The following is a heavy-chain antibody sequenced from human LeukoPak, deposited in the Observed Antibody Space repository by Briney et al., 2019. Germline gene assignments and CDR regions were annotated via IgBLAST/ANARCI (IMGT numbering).Heavy chain of an antibody. V-gene: IGHV3-23*01. CDR3: AKVIREVDASYDY. CDR2: IQYGGGST. Sequence: GESLRLSCAASGFTFSNYALSWVRQAPGKGLEWVSAIQYGGGSTYYAHSVKGRFTISRDNSKNTLYLQMNSLRAEDTAVYYCAKVIREVDASYDYWGQGALVTVSS. CDR1: GFTFSNYA. D-gene: IGHD3-10*01. J-gene: IGHJ4*02.